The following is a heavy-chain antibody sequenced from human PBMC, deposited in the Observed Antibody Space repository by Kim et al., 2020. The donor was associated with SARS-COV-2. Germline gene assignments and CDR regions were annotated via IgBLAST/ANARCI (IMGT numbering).Heavy chain of an antibody. CDR1: GFMFSGEW. J-gene: IGHJ6*02. V-gene: IGHV3-7*03. CDR2: INEDGSEK. CDR3: ATDGDV. Sequence: LRLSCAASGFMFSGEWMNWVRQAPGKGLEPVANINEDGSEKYYVDSVKGRFTISRDNAKKSLYLQMDSLRAEDTAVYYCATDGDVWGQGTAVTVSS.